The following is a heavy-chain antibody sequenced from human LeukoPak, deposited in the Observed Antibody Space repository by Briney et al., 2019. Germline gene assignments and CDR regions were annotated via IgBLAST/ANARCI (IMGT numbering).Heavy chain of an antibody. V-gene: IGHV4-34*01. CDR2: INHSGST. D-gene: IGHD1-26*01. CDR3: ARSRSVTRGLHYYYTAV. CDR1: GGSFSGYY. Sequence: LETLSLTCAVYGGSFSGYYWSWIRQPPGKGLEWIGEINHSGSTNYNPSLKSPVTISVDTSKNQFSLKLSSVTAADTAVYYCARSRSVTRGLHYYYTAVWGKGTTVTVSS. J-gene: IGHJ6*03.